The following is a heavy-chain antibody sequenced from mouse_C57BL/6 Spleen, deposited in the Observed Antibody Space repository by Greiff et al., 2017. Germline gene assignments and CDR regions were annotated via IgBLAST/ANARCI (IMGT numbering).Heavy chain of an antibody. J-gene: IGHJ2*01. D-gene: IGHD2-4*01. CDR1: GYSITSGYY. CDR2: ISYDGSN. Sequence: EVQLQESGPGLVKPSQSLSLTCSVTGYSITSGYYWNWIRQLPGNKLEWMGYISYDGSNNYNPSLKNRISITRDTSKNQFFLKLNSVTTEDTATYYCAREDYYDYDPFDYWGQGTTLTVSS. V-gene: IGHV3-6*01. CDR3: AREDYYDYDPFDY.